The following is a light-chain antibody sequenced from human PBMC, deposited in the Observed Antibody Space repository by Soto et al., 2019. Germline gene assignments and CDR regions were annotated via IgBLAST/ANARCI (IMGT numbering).Light chain of an antibody. V-gene: IGKV3-20*01. J-gene: IGKJ4*01. CDR3: QQYGSSPLT. CDR2: GAS. CDR1: QSVSSSY. Sequence: DIVLTQSPGTLSLSPGERATLSCRASQSVSSSYLDWYQQKPGQAPRLLSYGASIRATGIPDMFSGSGSGTDFTLTISRLEPEECAGYYCQQYGSSPLTFGGGTKVDIK.